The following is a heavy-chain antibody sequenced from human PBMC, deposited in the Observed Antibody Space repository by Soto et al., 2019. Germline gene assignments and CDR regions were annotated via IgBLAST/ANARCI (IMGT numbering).Heavy chain of an antibody. V-gene: IGHV4-31*03. CDR2: IYYSGST. CDR3: ARDGITMVRGVITGWFDP. J-gene: IGHJ5*02. CDR1: GGSISSGGYY. D-gene: IGHD3-10*01. Sequence: PSETLSLTCTVSGGSISSGGYYWSWIRQHPGKGLEWIGYIYYSGSTYYNPSLKSRVTISVDTSKNQFSLKLSSVTAADTAVYYCARDGITMVRGVITGWFDPWGQGTLVTVSS.